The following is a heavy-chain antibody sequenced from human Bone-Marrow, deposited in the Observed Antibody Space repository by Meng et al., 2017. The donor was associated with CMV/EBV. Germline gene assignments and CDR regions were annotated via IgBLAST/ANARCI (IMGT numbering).Heavy chain of an antibody. Sequence: GESLKISCAASGFTVSSNYMSWVRQAPGKGLEWVSVIYSGGSTYYADSVKGRFTISRDNSKNTLYLQMNSLRAEDTAVYYCARDPESGGNSCYWGQGTLGTVSS. V-gene: IGHV3-66*02. CDR3: ARDPESGGNSCY. CDR1: GFTVSSNY. J-gene: IGHJ4*02. CDR2: IYSGGST. D-gene: IGHD4-23*01.